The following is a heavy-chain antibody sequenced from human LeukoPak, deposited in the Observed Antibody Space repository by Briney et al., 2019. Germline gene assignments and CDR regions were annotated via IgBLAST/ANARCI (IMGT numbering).Heavy chain of an antibody. V-gene: IGHV4-4*02. D-gene: IGHD4-17*01. CDR1: GGSISSSNW. CDR3: ATKGDNGFFDY. J-gene: IGHJ4*02. Sequence: SETLSLTCAVSGGSISSSNWWSWVRQPPGKGLAWIGEIYHSGSTNYNPSLKSRVTISVDKSKNQFSLKLSSVTAADTAVYYCATKGDNGFFDYWGQGTLVTVSS. CDR2: IYHSGST.